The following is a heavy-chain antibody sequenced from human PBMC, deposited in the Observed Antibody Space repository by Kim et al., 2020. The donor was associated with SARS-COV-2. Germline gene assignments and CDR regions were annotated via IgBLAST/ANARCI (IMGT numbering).Heavy chain of an antibody. D-gene: IGHD6-13*01. CDR1: GFTFDDYA. V-gene: IGHV3-9*01. J-gene: IGHJ4*02. CDR3: AKDARAYSSSYGY. CDR2: ISWNSGSI. Sequence: GGSLRLSCAASGFTFDDYAMHRVRQAPGKGLEWVSGISWNSGSIGYADSVKGRFTISRDNAKNSLYLQMNSLRAEDTALYYCAKDARAYSSSYGYWGQGTLVTVSS.